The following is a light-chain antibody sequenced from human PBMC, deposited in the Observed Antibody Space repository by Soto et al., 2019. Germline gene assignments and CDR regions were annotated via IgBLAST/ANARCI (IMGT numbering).Light chain of an antibody. Sequence: QSVLTQPPSVHVAPGQRVTISCTGSSSNIGSTYDVQWYQQLPGTAPKLLIHGNTNRPSGVPDRFAGSKSGTSASLAITGLQADDEADYCCQSYDDSLSVHYVFGTGTKLTVL. CDR1: SSNIGSTYD. J-gene: IGLJ1*01. CDR3: QSYDDSLSVHYV. V-gene: IGLV1-40*01. CDR2: GNT.